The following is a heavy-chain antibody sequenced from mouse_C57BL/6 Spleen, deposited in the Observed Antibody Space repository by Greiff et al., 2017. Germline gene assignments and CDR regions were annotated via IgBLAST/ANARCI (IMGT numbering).Heavy chain of an antibody. V-gene: IGHV1-42*01. J-gene: IGHJ2*01. CDR3: ASYYDAFDY. Sequence: VQLQQSGPELVKPGASVKISCKASGYSFTGYYMNWVKQSPEKSLEWIGEINPSTGGTTYNQKFKAKATLTVDKSSSTAYMQLKSLTSEDSAVYYCASYYDAFDYWGQGTTLTVSS. CDR1: GYSFTGYY. CDR2: INPSTGGT. D-gene: IGHD1-1*01.